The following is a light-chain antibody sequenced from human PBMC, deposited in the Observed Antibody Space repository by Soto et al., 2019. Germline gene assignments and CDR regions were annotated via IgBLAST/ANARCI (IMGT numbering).Light chain of an antibody. CDR3: LQEYISPWT. CDR2: AAT. CDR1: QDIKNF. Sequence: AIQMTQSPSSLSASVGDRVTITCRASQDIKNFLGWYQLKPGAAPKLLIYAATTLQSGVPSTFSGTGSGTDFTLTISSLQPADFGVYYCLQEYISPWTFGQGTKVDIQ. J-gene: IGKJ1*01. V-gene: IGKV1-6*01.